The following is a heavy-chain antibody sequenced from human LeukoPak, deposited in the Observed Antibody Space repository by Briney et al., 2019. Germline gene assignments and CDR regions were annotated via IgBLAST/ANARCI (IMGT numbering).Heavy chain of an antibody. V-gene: IGHV3-30*03. CDR1: GFTLSNAW. J-gene: IGHJ4*02. Sequence: GGSLRLSCAASGFTLSNAWMNWVRQAPGEGLEWVAVISYDGSNKYYADSVKGRFTISRDNSKNTLYLQMNSLRAEDTAVYYCARRYPPVRGANLRPREVRKYYFDYWGQGSLVTVSS. CDR2: ISYDGSNK. D-gene: IGHD3-10*01. CDR3: ARRYPPVRGANLRPREVRKYYFDY.